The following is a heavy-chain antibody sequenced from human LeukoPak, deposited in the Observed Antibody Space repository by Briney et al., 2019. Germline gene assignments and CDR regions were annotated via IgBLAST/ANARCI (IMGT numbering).Heavy chain of an antibody. J-gene: IGHJ4*02. V-gene: IGHV3-23*01. CDR1: GFTFSICA. CDR2: ISGSAGST. Sequence: PGGSLRLSCTASGFTFSICAMSWVRQAPGKGLEWVSVISGSAGSTYYADSVKGRFTISRDNSKNTLYLQMNSLRAEDTAVYYCAKDVFRGSYRSEDWGPGTLVTVSS. D-gene: IGHD3-16*02. CDR3: AKDVFRGSYRSED.